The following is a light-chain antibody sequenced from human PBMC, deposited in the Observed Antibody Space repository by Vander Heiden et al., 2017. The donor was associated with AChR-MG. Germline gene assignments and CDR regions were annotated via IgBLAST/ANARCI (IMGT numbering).Light chain of an antibody. V-gene: IGKV1-39*01. CDR1: RSIRYY. CDR3: QQSYTTSAT. Sequence: DIQMTQSPSSLSASVGDRVKITCRASRSIRYYLNWYQQKPGKPPKLLISAAFNLESGVPSRFSGTGSETDFTLTISGLQREDFATYYCQQSYTTSATFVGGTKVDIK. J-gene: IGKJ4*01. CDR2: AAF.